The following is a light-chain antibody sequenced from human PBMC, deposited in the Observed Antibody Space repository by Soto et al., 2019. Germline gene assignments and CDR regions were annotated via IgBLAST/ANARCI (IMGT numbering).Light chain of an antibody. V-gene: IGKV1-5*01. CDR3: QNYQMYYPRT. CDR2: DVS. Sequence: DIQMTKSPSTVSAYVGDSVTITCRARQRITTWLAWYQQRPGKAPKLLIYDVSSLQSGVPPRFSGSGSGTEFTLTISSLQTDDFATYDCQNYQMYYPRTFGNGTKVAIK. J-gene: IGKJ1*01. CDR1: QRITTW.